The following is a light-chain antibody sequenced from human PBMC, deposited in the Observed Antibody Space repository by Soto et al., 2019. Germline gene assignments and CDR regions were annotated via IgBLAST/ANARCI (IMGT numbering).Light chain of an antibody. Sequence: QSVLAQPPSASGTPGQRVTISCSVSSSNIGSNTVNWYQQLPGTAPKLLLYSNNQRPSGVPDRFSGSKSGTSASLAISALQSEDEADYYCAAWDDSLNGSYVFGTGTKVTVL. V-gene: IGLV1-44*01. CDR3: AAWDDSLNGSYV. CDR1: SSNIGSNT. J-gene: IGLJ1*01. CDR2: SNN.